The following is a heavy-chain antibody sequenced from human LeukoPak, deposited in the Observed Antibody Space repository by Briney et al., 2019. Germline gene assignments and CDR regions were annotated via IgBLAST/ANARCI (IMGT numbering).Heavy chain of an antibody. Sequence: SETLSLTCAVYGESFSGYYWSWIRQPPGKGLEWIGEINHSGSTNYNPSLKSRVTISVDTSKNQFSLKLSSVTAADTAVYYCARGRASTIWFGELFRWFDPWGQGTLVTVSS. CDR1: GESFSGYY. V-gene: IGHV4-34*01. CDR2: INHSGST. CDR3: ARGRASTIWFGELFRWFDP. J-gene: IGHJ5*02. D-gene: IGHD3-10*01.